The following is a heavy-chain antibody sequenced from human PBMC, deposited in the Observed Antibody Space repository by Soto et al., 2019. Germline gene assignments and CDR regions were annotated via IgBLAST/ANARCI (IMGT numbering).Heavy chain of an antibody. J-gene: IGHJ4*02. CDR2: INHSGST. D-gene: IGHD6-13*01. CDR3: ARRLRSSWYDY. CDR1: GGSFSGYY. V-gene: IGHV4-34*01. Sequence: QVQLQQWGAGLLKPSETLSLTCAVYGGSFSGYYWSWIRQPPGKGLEWIGEINHSGSTNYNPSLKSRGTISVDTSKNQFSLKLSSVTAADTAVYYCARRLRSSWYDYWGQGTLVTVSS.